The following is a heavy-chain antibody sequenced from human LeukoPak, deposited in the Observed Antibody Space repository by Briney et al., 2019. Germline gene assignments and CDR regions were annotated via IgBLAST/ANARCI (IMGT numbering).Heavy chain of an antibody. CDR1: GYTFTSYG. V-gene: IGHV1-18*01. D-gene: IGHD6-13*01. CDR2: ISAYNGNT. Sequence: EASVKVSYKASGYTFTSYGISWVRQAPGQGLEWMGWISAYNGNTNYAQKLQGRVTMTTDTSSSTAYMELRSLRSDDTAVYYCARVAAADYFDYWGQGTLVTVSS. CDR3: ARVAAADYFDY. J-gene: IGHJ4*02.